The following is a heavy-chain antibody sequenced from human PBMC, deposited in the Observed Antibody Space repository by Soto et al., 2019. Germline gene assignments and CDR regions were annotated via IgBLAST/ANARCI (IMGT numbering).Heavy chain of an antibody. J-gene: IGHJ4*02. CDR3: AISGCDWEGQSFDY. CDR1: GYTFTSYD. Sequence: QVQLVQSGAEVKKPGASVKVSCKASGYTFTSYDINWVRQATGQGLEWMGWMNPNSGNTGYAQKFQGRVTMTRNTYISTAYMELGSVRSEDAAVYYCAISGCDWEGQSFDYWGQGTLVTVSS. V-gene: IGHV1-8*01. CDR2: MNPNSGNT. D-gene: IGHD5-12*01.